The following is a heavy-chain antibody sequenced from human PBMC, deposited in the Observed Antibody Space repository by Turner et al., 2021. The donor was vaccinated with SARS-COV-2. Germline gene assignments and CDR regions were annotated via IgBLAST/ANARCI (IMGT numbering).Heavy chain of an antibody. J-gene: IGHJ4*02. Sequence: EVQLVESGGGLVKPGGSLRLSCAASGFTFSSYSMNWVRQAPGKGLEWVSSITSSDTYYADSVKGRFTISRDNAKNSLYLQMNSLRAEDTAVYYCARQTDSSTWQTYYFDYWGQGTLVTVSS. CDR2: ITSSDT. CDR1: GFTFSSYS. V-gene: IGHV3-21*01. D-gene: IGHD6-13*01. CDR3: ARQTDSSTWQTYYFDY.